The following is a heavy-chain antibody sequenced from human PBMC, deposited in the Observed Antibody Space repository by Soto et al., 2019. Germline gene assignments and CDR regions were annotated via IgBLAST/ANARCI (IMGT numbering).Heavy chain of an antibody. D-gene: IGHD1-20*01. CDR2: ISYDGSNK. Sequence: QVQLVESGGGVVQPGRSLRLSCAASGFTFSSYSMHWVRQPPGKGLEWVALISYDGSNKYYADSVKGRFTISRDNSKNTLYLQMNSLRAEDTAVYYCARYNWQLRAFDIWGQGTMVTVSS. CDR3: ARYNWQLRAFDI. V-gene: IGHV3-30-3*01. CDR1: GFTFSSYS. J-gene: IGHJ3*02.